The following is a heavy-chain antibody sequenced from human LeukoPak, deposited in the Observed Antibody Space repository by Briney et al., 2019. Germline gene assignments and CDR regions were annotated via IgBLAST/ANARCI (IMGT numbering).Heavy chain of an antibody. CDR3: AKGGDYNFDY. Sequence: GGSLRLSCAASGFTFSTYWMKWVRQPPGKGLEWVAGIKEDGSDKYYVDSVKGRFSISRDNAKNSLYLQINSLRAEDTAVYYCAKGGDYNFDYWGRETLVTVSS. D-gene: IGHD4-11*01. J-gene: IGHJ4*02. CDR1: GFTFSTYW. CDR2: IKEDGSDK. V-gene: IGHV3-7*01.